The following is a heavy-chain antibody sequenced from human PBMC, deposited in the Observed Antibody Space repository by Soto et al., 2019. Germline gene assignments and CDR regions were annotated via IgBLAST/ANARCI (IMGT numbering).Heavy chain of an antibody. D-gene: IGHD3-22*01. CDR1: GFTFTSSA. CDR3: AAPYDSSGYRGMFRDYYYSYGMDV. CDR2: IVVGSGNT. J-gene: IGHJ6*02. Sequence: GASVKVSCKASGFTFTSSAVQWVRQARGQRLEWIGWIVVGSGNTNYAQKFQERVTITRDMSTSTAYMELSSLRSEDTAVYYCAAPYDSSGYRGMFRDYYYSYGMDVWGQGTTVTVSS. V-gene: IGHV1-58*01.